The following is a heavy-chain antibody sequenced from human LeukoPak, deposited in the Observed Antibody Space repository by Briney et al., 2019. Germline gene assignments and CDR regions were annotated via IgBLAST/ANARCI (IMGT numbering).Heavy chain of an antibody. J-gene: IGHJ4*02. Sequence: ASVKVSCKASGGTFSSYAISWVRQAPGQGLEWMGGIIPIFGTANYAQKFQGRVTITADESTSTAYMELSSLRSEDTAVYYRARGQDYYGSGSYYFDYWGQGTLVTVSS. D-gene: IGHD3-10*01. CDR2: IIPIFGTA. V-gene: IGHV1-69*13. CDR1: GGTFSSYA. CDR3: ARGQDYYGSGSYYFDY.